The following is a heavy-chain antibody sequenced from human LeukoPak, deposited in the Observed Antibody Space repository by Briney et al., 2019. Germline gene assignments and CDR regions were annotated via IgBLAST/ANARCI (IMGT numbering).Heavy chain of an antibody. J-gene: IGHJ4*02. V-gene: IGHV3-30*02. CDR3: AKDGETYYYGSGSYYGHFDY. Sequence: GGSLRLSCAASGFTFSSYGMHWVRQAPGKGLEWVAFIRYDGSNKNYVDSVKGRFTISRDNSKNTLYLQMNSLRAEDTAVYYCAKDGETYYYGSGSYYGHFDYWGQGTLVTVSS. CDR2: IRYDGSNK. CDR1: GFTFSSYG. D-gene: IGHD3-10*01.